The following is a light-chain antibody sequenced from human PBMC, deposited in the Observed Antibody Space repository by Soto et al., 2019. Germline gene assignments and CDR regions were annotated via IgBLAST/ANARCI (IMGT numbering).Light chain of an antibody. V-gene: IGKV3-15*01. CDR1: QSVSSN. J-gene: IGKJ4*01. CDR3: QQYNNWLALT. Sequence: EIVMTQSPATLSVSPGERATLSCRASQSVSSNLAWYQQKPGQAPSLLIYGASTRATGIPARFGGSGSGTEFTLTISSLQSEDFAVYYCQQYNNWLALTFGGGTKVEIK. CDR2: GAS.